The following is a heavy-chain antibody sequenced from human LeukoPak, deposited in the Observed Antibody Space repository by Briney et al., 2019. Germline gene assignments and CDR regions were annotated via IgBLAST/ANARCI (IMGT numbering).Heavy chain of an antibody. Sequence: SVKVSCKASGGTFSSYTISWVREAPGQGLEWMGRIIPILGIANYAQKFQCRVTITADKSTSTAYMELSSLRSEDTAVYYCATPGYGGNSAYFQHWGQGTLVTVSS. CDR1: GGTFSSYT. CDR3: ATPGYGGNSAYFQH. J-gene: IGHJ1*01. D-gene: IGHD4-23*01. CDR2: IIPILGIA. V-gene: IGHV1-69*02.